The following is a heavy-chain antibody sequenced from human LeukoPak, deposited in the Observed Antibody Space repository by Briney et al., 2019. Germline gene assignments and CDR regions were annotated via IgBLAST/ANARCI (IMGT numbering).Heavy chain of an antibody. CDR1: GFTFSDYY. D-gene: IGHD5-12*01. CDR3: ASDIVATSGDF. J-gene: IGHJ4*02. Sequence: GGSLRLSCAASGFTFSDYYMSWIRKAPGKGLEWVAYITSSGDDIYYADSVKGRFTISRDNAKNALFLRMSSLRVEDTATYYCASDIVATSGDFWGQGTLVSVSS. CDR2: ITSSGDDI. V-gene: IGHV3-11*01.